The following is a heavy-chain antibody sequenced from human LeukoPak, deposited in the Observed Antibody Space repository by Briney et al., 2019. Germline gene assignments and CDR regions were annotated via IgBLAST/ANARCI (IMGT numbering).Heavy chain of an antibody. CDR1: GGSITSFY. V-gene: IGHV4-34*01. CDR3: ARDNCSGGSCYFDY. CDR2: INHSGST. D-gene: IGHD2-15*01. Sequence: SETLSLTCTVSGGSITSFYWSWIRQPPGKGLEWIGEINHSGSTNYNPSLKSRVTISVDTSKNQFSLKLSSVTAADTAVYYCARDNCSGGSCYFDYWGQGTLVTVSS. J-gene: IGHJ4*02.